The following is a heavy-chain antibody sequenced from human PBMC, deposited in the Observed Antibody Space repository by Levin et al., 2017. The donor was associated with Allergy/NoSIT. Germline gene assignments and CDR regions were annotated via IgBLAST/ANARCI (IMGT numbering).Heavy chain of an antibody. J-gene: IGHJ6*02. CDR3: ARCSILREPTAYDYFNGLDV. CDR1: GGNFNTYG. V-gene: IGHV1-69*13. CDR2: IIPLFPTS. Sequence: ASVKVSCKSSGGNFNTYGFTWVRRAPGQGLEWMGGIIPLFPTSHYAQKFQGRVTFTADESTGTASMELSSPRVEDTAVYYCARCSILREPTAYDYFNGLDVWGQGTTVTVSS. D-gene: IGHD1-14*01.